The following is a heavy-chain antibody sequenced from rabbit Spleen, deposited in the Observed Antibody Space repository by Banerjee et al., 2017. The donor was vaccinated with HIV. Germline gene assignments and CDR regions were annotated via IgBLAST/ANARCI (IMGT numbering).Heavy chain of an antibody. CDR1: GFSFSSRHY. D-gene: IGHD1-1*01. J-gene: IGHJ6*01. V-gene: IGHV1S40*01. Sequence: QSLEESGGDLVKPGASLTLTCTASGFSFSSRHYMSWVRQAPGKGLEWIACIDAGSSGTTWYASWAKGRFTISKTSSTTVTLQMTSLTAADTATYFCARDTSTSFSTYGMDLWGPGTLVTVS. CDR3: ARDTSTSFSTYGMDL. CDR2: IDAGSSGTT.